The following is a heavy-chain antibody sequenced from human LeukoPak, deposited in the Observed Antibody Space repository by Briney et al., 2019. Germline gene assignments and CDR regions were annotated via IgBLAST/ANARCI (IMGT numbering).Heavy chain of an antibody. D-gene: IGHD3-22*01. Sequence: SQTLSLTCTVSGGSISSGGYYWSWIRQPPGKGLEWIGYIYYSGGTNYDPSLKSRVTISVDTSKNQFSLKLSSVTAADTAVYYCARSYDSSAKGYYFDYWGQGTLVTVSS. V-gene: IGHV4-61*08. CDR3: ARSYDSSAKGYYFDY. CDR1: GGSISSGGYY. CDR2: IYYSGGT. J-gene: IGHJ4*02.